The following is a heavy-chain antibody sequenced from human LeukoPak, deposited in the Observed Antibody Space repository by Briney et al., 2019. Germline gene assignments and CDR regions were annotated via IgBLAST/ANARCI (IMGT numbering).Heavy chain of an antibody. CDR3: AREIAAAGKIVDY. J-gene: IGHJ4*02. CDR1: GYTFTDYY. V-gene: IGHV1-2*02. CDR2: INPNSGGT. Sequence: GASVKVSCEASGYTFTDYYMHWVRQAPGQGLEWMGWINPNSGGTNYAQKFQGRVTMTRDTSISTVYMELSSLRSEDTAVYYCAREIAAAGKIVDYWGQGTLVTVSS. D-gene: IGHD6-13*01.